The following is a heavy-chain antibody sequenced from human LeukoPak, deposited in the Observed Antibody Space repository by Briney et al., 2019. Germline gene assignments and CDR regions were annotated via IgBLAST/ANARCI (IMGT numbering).Heavy chain of an antibody. Sequence: PSETLSLTCAVSGGSISSGGYYWSWIRQPPGKGLEWIGYIYYSGSTNYNPSLKSRVTISVDTSKKQFSLKLSSVTAADTAVYYCARVRRLGGYDILTGYYRGRDYYYYMDVWGKGTTVTVSS. CDR2: IYYSGST. V-gene: IGHV4-61*08. J-gene: IGHJ6*03. D-gene: IGHD3-9*01. CDR1: GGSISSGGYY. CDR3: ARVRRLGGYDILTGYYRGRDYYYYMDV.